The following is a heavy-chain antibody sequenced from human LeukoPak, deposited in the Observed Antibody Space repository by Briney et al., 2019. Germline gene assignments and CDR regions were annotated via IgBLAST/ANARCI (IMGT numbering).Heavy chain of an antibody. V-gene: IGHV3-48*01. CDR2: ISSSSSTI. Sequence: GGSLRLSCAASGFTFRSYYMNWVRQAPGKGLEWVSYISSSSSTIYYADSVKGRFTISRDNAKSSLYLQMNTLRAEDTAVYYCARVRYYYDSSGYYYYMDVWGKGTTVTVSS. CDR1: GFTFRSYY. J-gene: IGHJ6*03. D-gene: IGHD3-22*01. CDR3: ARVRYYYDSSGYYYYMDV.